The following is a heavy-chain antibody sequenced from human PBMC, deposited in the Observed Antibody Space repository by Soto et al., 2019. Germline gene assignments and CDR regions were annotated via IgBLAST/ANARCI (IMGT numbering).Heavy chain of an antibody. J-gene: IGHJ4*02. CDR3: ARDTYCTNGVCYRGSFDY. CDR1: GYTFTSYG. CDR2: ISAYNGNT. D-gene: IGHD2-8*01. Sequence: ASVKVSCKASGYTFTSYGISWVRQAPGQGLEWMGWISAYNGNTNYAQKLQGRVTMTTDTSTSTAYMELRSLRSDDTAVYYCARDTYCTNGVCYRGSFDYWGQGTLVTVSS. V-gene: IGHV1-18*04.